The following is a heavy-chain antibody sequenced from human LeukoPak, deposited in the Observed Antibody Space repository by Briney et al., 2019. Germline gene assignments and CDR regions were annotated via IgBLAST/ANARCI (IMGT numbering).Heavy chain of an antibody. CDR1: GYTFTSYG. CDR3: ARAEAPALIYGMDV. CDR2: ISAYNGNT. D-gene: IGHD2-8*01. Sequence: ASVKVSCKASGYTFTSYGISWVRQAPGQGLEWMGWISAYNGNTNYAQKLQGRVTMTTDTSTSTAYMELRSLRSDDTAVYYCARAEAPALIYGMDVWGQGTTVTVSS. J-gene: IGHJ6*02. V-gene: IGHV1-18*01.